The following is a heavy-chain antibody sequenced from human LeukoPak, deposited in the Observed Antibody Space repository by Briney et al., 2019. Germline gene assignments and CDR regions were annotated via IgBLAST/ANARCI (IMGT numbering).Heavy chain of an antibody. CDR1: GFTFSRYS. CDR3: ARDPLVTSGNFDY. D-gene: IGHD3-10*01. V-gene: IGHV3-21*01. J-gene: IGHJ4*02. CDR2: ISASSNYI. Sequence: PGGSLRLSCAASGFTFSRYSMNWVRQAPGKGLEWVSPISASSNYIYYADSVKGRFTISRDNAKNSVYLQLNSLRAEDTAVYFCARDPLVTSGNFDYWGQGTLVTVSS.